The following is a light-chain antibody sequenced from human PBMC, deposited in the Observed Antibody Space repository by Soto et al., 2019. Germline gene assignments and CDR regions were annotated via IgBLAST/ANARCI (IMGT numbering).Light chain of an antibody. CDR2: GAS. CDR1: QSVASNR. V-gene: IGKV3-20*01. Sequence: EVVLTQSPGTLSLSAGERATLSCRASQSVASNRLAWYQQKPGQAPRFLIYGASTRAAGIPDRFSGSGSGTDFTLTISRLEPEDFGVFFCHHYGRSPIFTFGPGTTVDMK. J-gene: IGKJ3*01. CDR3: HHYGRSPIFT.